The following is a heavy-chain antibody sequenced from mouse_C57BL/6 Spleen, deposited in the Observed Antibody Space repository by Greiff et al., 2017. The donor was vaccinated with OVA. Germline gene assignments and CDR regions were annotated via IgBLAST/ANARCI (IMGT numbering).Heavy chain of an antibody. J-gene: IGHJ4*01. CDR3: ARAPSLYDNGSSHNAMDY. D-gene: IGHD1-1*01. CDR2: IYPGSGST. CDR1: GYTFTSYW. Sequence: QVQLQQPGAELVKPGASVKMSCKASGYTFTSYWITWVKQRPGQGLEWIGDIYPGSGSTNYNEKFTSKATLTVDTSSSTAYMQLSSLTSEDSAVYYGARAPSLYDNGSSHNAMDYGGQGTSVTVSS. V-gene: IGHV1-55*01.